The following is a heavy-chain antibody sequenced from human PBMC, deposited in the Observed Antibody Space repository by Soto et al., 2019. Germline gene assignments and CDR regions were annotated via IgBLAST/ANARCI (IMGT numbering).Heavy chain of an antibody. CDR3: AKAGDCSSTSCQGGFVGF. Sequence: EVQLLESGGGLVQPGGSLRLSCAASGFTFSNYAMSWVRQAPGKGLECVSGISGSADGTYYADSVKGRFTISRDNSKNTLSLQMNILRADDTAIYSCAKAGDCSSTSCQGGFVGFWGRGTLVTVSP. J-gene: IGHJ4*02. D-gene: IGHD2-2*01. CDR2: ISGSADGT. V-gene: IGHV3-23*01. CDR1: GFTFSNYA.